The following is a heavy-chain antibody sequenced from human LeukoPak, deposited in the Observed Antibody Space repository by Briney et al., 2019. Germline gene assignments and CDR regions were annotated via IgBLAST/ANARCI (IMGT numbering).Heavy chain of an antibody. J-gene: IGHJ4*02. CDR2: IIPIFGTA. V-gene: IGHV1-69*05. CDR1: GGTFSSYA. CDR3: ARDQGYGSGAFDY. D-gene: IGHD3-10*01. Sequence: SVKVSCKASGGTFSSYAISWVRQAPGQGLEWMGGIIPIFGTANYAQKFQGRVTITTDESTSTAYMELSSLRSEDTAVYYCARDQGYGSGAFDYWGQGTLVTVSS.